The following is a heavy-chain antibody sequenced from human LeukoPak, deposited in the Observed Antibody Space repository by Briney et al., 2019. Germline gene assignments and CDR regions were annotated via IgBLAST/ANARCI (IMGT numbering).Heavy chain of an antibody. D-gene: IGHD6-19*01. Sequence: SETLSLACSVSGGSIRSNNFSWDWIRQPPGKGLEWIGSFSYGGTTYFNPSLKSRVTMSVDTSQNQFSLKVTSVTAADPAVYYCARRTAVARTAHFDYWGQGILVTVSS. J-gene: IGHJ4*02. V-gene: IGHV4-39*01. CDR2: FSYGGTT. CDR1: GGSIRSNNFS. CDR3: ARRTAVARTAHFDY.